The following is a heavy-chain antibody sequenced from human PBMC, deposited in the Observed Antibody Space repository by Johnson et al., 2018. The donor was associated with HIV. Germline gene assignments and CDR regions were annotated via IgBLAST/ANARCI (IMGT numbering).Heavy chain of an antibody. CDR1: GFTFSYYG. D-gene: IGHD1-26*01. CDR2: IWYDGSNK. CDR3: AKVRWELSSIGAFDI. Sequence: QMQLVESGGGVVQPGRSLRLSCAASGFTFSYYGIHWVRQAPGKGLEWVAVIWYDGSNKYYADSVKGRFTISRDNSKNTLYLQMNSLRAEDTAVYYCAKVRWELSSIGAFDIWGQGTMVTVSS. V-gene: IGHV3-33*06. J-gene: IGHJ3*02.